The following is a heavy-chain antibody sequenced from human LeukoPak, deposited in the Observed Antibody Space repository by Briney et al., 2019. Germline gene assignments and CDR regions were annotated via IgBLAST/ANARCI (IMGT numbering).Heavy chain of an antibody. CDR3: ARAPYYYDSSGYYADY. D-gene: IGHD3-22*01. Sequence: GGSLRLSCAASGFTFDDYAMHWVRQAPGEGLEWVSSISSSSSYIYNADSVKGRFTISRDNAKNSLYLQMNSLRAEDTAVYYCARAPYYYDSSGYYADYWGQGTLVTVSS. CDR1: GFTFDDYA. CDR2: ISSSSSYI. J-gene: IGHJ4*02. V-gene: IGHV3-21*01.